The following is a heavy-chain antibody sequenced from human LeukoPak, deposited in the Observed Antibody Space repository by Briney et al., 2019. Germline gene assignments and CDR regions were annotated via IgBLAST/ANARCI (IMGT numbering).Heavy chain of an antibody. D-gene: IGHD2-15*01. CDR2: INPSGGST. J-gene: IGHJ6*03. CDR1: GYTFTSYY. CDR3: ARDVAVVAAARYYYYMDV. Sequence: GASVKVSCKASGYTFTSYYMHWVRQAPGQGLEWMGIINPSGGSTSYAQKFQGRVTMTRDMSTSTVYMELSSLRSEDTAVYYCARDVAVVAAARYYYYMDVWGKGTTVTVSS. V-gene: IGHV1-46*01.